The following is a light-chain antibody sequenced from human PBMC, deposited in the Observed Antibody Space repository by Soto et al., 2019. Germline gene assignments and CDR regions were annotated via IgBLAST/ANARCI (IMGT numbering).Light chain of an antibody. V-gene: IGKV3-11*01. CDR2: YMS. Sequence: EIVLTQSPATLSSSPGETAILSCRASQYVGSRLAWYQHKPGQAPRLLIYYMSKRATGIPARFSGSGSGTDFTLTISSLEPEDFGVYFCHQRNKFGQGTRLEIK. CDR3: HQRNK. CDR1: QYVGSR. J-gene: IGKJ5*01.